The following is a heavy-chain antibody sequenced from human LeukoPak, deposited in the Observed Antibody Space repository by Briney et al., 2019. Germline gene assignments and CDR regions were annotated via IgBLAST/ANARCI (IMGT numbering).Heavy chain of an antibody. V-gene: IGHV3-30*04. CDR2: ISYDGSNK. J-gene: IGHJ4*02. CDR1: GFTFSSYA. Sequence: GGSLRLSCAAAGFTFSSYAMHWVRQAPGKVLEWVAVISYDGSNKYYADSVKGRFTISRDNSKDTLYLQMNSLRAEDTAVYYCARGGELERRLFNFDYWGQGTLVTVSS. D-gene: IGHD1-1*01. CDR3: ARGGELERRLFNFDY.